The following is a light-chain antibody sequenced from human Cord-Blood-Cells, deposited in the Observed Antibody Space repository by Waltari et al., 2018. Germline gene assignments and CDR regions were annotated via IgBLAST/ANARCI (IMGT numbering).Light chain of an antibody. V-gene: IGKV1-5*01. CDR1: QSISSW. J-gene: IGKJ2*01. CDR3: QQYNSYPYT. Sequence: IQMTYSPSTLPASVGDRVTITYRASQSISSWWAWYQQKPGKTPKLLIYDASSLESGVPSRFSGSGSGTGFTLTISSLQPDDFATYYCQQYNSYPYTFSQGTKLEIK. CDR2: DAS.